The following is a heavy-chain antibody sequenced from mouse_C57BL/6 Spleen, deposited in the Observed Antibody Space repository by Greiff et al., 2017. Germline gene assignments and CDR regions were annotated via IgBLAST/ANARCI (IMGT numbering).Heavy chain of an antibody. J-gene: IGHJ1*03. CDR3: ARQRSRTPYFDV. V-gene: IGHV5-12*01. CDR2: ISNGGGST. CDR1: GFTFSDYY. Sequence: EVKLVESGGGLVQPGGSLKLSCAASGFTFSDYYMYWVRQTPEKRLEWVAYISNGGGSTYYPDTVKGRFTISRDNAKNTLYLQMSRLKSEDTAMYYCARQRSRTPYFDVWGTGTTVTVSS.